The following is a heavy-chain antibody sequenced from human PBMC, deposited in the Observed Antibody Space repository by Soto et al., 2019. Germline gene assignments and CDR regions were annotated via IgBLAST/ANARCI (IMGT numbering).Heavy chain of an antibody. CDR2: IYKSATT. CDR3: ARGRYCLTGRCFPNWFDS. J-gene: IGHJ5*01. V-gene: IGHV4-30-4*01. CDR1: GDSISNLDYF. Sequence: PSETLYLTCSVSGDSISNLDYFWAWIRQPPGQALEYIGYIYKSATTYYNPSFESRVAISVDTSKSQFSLNVTSVTAADTAVYFCARGRYCLTGRCFPNWFDSWGQGALVTVS. D-gene: IGHD7-27*01.